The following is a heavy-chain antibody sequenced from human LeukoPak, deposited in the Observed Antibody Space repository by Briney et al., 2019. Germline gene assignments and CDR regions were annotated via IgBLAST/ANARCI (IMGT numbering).Heavy chain of an antibody. CDR3: ARVKGDYDFWSGHYYMDV. D-gene: IGHD3-3*01. J-gene: IGHJ6*03. CDR2: INSDGSTT. V-gene: IGHV3-74*01. Sequence: GGSLRLSCAASGFTFSSYWMHWVRQAPGKGLVWVSRINSDGSTTNYADSVKGRFTISRDNAKNTLYLQMNSLRGEDTAVYYCARVKGDYDFWSGHYYMDVWGKGTTVTVSS. CDR1: GFTFSSYW.